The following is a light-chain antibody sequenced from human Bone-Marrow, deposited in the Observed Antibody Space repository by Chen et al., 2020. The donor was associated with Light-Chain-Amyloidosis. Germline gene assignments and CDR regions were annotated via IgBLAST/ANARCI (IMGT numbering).Light chain of an antibody. V-gene: IGKV3-20*01. CDR3: QQYGSLPKT. CDR1: QSVSSSY. Sequence: EIVLTQSPGTLSLSPGERATLSCRASQSVSSSYLAWYQQKPGQAPRLLIYGASSRATGIPARFSGSGSGTDFTLTISRLEPEDFAVYYCQQYGSLPKTFGQGTKVEIK. J-gene: IGKJ1*01. CDR2: GAS.